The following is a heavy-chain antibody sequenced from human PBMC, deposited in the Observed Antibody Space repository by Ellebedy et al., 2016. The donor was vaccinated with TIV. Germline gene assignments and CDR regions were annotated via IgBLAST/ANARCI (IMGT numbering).Heavy chain of an antibody. D-gene: IGHD2-15*01. CDR1: GFIFSDFS. J-gene: IGHJ4*02. V-gene: IGHV3-69-1*02. Sequence: PGGSLRLSCVASGFIFSDFSVNWVRQAPGKGLEWVSGISGNLQSVTYTDCVKGRFTISRDNAKNSVFLQMDSLRAEDTAVYYCARGWSTPDSWGQGTLAIVSS. CDR2: ISGNLQSV. CDR3: ARGWSTPDS.